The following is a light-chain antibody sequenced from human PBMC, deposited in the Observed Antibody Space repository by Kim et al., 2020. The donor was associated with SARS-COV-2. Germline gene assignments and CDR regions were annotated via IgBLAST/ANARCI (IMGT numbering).Light chain of an antibody. J-gene: IGKJ1*01. CDR3: QQYETSPKT. V-gene: IGKV3-20*01. Sequence: SSGERATLSCRASQTMSGNSLAWYQQKPGQAPRLLIYAASSRATGIPDRFSGGGSGTDFTLTINRLEPEDFVMYYCQQYETSPKTFGQGTKVEIK. CDR1: QTMSGNS. CDR2: AAS.